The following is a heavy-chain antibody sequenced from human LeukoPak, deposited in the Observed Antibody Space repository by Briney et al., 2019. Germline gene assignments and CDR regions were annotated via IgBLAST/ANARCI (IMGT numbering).Heavy chain of an antibody. V-gene: IGHV3-9*01. CDR3: ARDYGGNSGWRYYFDY. Sequence: PGRSLRLSCAVSGFKFDDYAMHWVRQAPGRGLEWVSSINWNSGSIGYGDSVKGRFTISRDNAKNSLYLQMNSLRAEDTAVYYCARDYGGNSGWRYYFDYWGQGTLVTVSS. CDR2: INWNSGSI. D-gene: IGHD4-23*01. CDR1: GFKFDDYA. J-gene: IGHJ4*02.